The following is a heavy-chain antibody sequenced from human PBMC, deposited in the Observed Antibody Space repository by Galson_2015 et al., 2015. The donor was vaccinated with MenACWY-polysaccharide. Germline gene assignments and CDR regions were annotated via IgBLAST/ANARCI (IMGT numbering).Heavy chain of an antibody. D-gene: IGHD2-21*02. CDR2: INTDGSST. CDR1: GFTFSSYW. CDR3: ARDPHCGAGCSIHDAFDV. Sequence: SLRLSCAASGFTFSSYWMHWVPQAPGEGLVWVSRINTDGSSTSYADSVKGRFTVSRDNAKNTVYLQMNSLRAEDTAVYYCARDPHCGAGCSIHDAFDVWGQGTKATVSS. V-gene: IGHV3-74*01. J-gene: IGHJ3*01.